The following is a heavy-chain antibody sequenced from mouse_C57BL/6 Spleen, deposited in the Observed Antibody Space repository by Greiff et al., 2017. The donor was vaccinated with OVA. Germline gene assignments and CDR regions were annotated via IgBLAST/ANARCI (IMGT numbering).Heavy chain of an antibody. CDR1: GYSITSGYD. Sequence: EVQLQESGPGMVKPSQSLSLTCTVTGYSITSGYDWHWIRHFPGNKLEWMGYISYSGSTNYNPSLKSRISITHDTSKNHFFLKLNSVTTEDTATYYCARARDGYYPYFDVWGTGTTVTVSS. V-gene: IGHV3-1*01. J-gene: IGHJ1*03. D-gene: IGHD2-3*01. CDR2: ISYSGST. CDR3: ARARDGYYPYFDV.